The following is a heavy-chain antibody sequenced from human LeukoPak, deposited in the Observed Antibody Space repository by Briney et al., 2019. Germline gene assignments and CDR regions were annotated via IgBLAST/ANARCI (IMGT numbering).Heavy chain of an antibody. CDR1: GFTVSSNY. V-gene: IGHV3-66*01. CDR3: ARDRWGHFDY. J-gene: IGHJ4*02. CDR2: IYSGGST. D-gene: IGHD3-16*01. Sequence: PGGSLRLSCAASGFTVSSNYMSWVRQAPGKGLEWVSVIYSGGSTYYADSVKGRSTISRDNSKNTLYLQMNSLRVEDTAVYYCARDRWGHFDYWGQGTLVTVSS.